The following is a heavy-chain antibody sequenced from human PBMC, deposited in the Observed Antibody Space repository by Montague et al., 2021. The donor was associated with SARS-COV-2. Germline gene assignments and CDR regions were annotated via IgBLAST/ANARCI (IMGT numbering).Heavy chain of an antibody. CDR3: ARSPEPMIILIITSLNWYFDL. V-gene: IGHV4-31*03. CDR2: IYYSGST. J-gene: IGHJ2*01. Sequence: TLSLTCTVSGGSISSGGYYWSWIRQHPGKGLEWIGYIYYSGSTYYNPSLESRVTISVDTSKNQFSLKMSSVTAADTAMYYCARSPEPMIILIITSLNWYFDLWGRGTLVTVSS. CDR1: GGSISSGGYY. D-gene: IGHD3-22*01.